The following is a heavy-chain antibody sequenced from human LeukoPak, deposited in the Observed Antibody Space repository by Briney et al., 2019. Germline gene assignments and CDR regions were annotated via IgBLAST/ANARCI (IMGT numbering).Heavy chain of an antibody. CDR3: ARDILRSGQDY. Sequence: ASVKVSCKASGYTFTGYYMRWVRQAPGQGLEWMGWINPNSGGTNYAQKFQGRVTMTRDTSISTAYMELSRLRSDDTAVYCCARDILRSGQDYWGQGTLVTVSS. CDR1: GYTFTGYY. J-gene: IGHJ4*02. D-gene: IGHD6-19*01. CDR2: INPNSGGT. V-gene: IGHV1-2*02.